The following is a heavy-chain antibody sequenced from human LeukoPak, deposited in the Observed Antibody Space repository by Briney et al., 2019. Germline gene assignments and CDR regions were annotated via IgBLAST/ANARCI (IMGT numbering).Heavy chain of an antibody. CDR3: ARHYNSSSWYSAYYYYYGMDV. CDR1: GYIFTVYY. V-gene: IGHV1-2*02. Sequence: ASVNVSCKASGYIFTVYYMHWVRQAPGQGLEWMGWINPNSGDTNYAQKFQGRVTMTRDTAISTAYMELSRLRSDDTAVYYCARHYNSSSWYSAYYYYYGMDVWGQGTTVTVSS. D-gene: IGHD6-13*01. CDR2: INPNSGDT. J-gene: IGHJ6*02.